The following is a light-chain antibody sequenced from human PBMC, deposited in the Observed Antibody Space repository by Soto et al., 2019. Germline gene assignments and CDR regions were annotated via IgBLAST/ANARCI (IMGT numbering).Light chain of an antibody. CDR3: QPRSNWPST. CDR1: QSVSRY. V-gene: IGKV3-11*01. Sequence: EIVLTQSPATLSLSPGERATLSCRASQSVSRYLAWYQQKPGQAPRLLIYDASNRATGIPARFSCSGSGTDFTLTISSLEPEDFAVYYCQPRSNWPSTFGQVTKLEIK. J-gene: IGKJ2*02. CDR2: DAS.